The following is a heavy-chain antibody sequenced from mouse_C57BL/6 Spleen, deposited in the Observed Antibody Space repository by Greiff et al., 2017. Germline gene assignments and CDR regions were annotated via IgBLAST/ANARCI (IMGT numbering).Heavy chain of an antibody. Sequence: QVQLQQPGAELVKPGASVKLSCKASGYTFTSYWMQWVKQRPGQGLEWIGEIDPYDSYTNYNQKFKGKATLTVDTSSSTAYMQLSSLTSEDSAVYYFASSGYGSSLYCFDYWGQGTTLTVSS. D-gene: IGHD1-1*01. CDR1: GYTFTSYW. CDR2: IDPYDSYT. V-gene: IGHV1-50*01. CDR3: ASSGYGSSLYCFDY. J-gene: IGHJ2*01.